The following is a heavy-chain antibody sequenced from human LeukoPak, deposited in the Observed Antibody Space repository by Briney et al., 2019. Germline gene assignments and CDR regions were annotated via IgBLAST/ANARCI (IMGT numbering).Heavy chain of an antibody. CDR1: RFTFSSYA. CDR3: AKEKYSSSSELFFYIFDY. J-gene: IGHJ4*02. Sequence: GGSLRLSCAASRFTFSSYAMSWVRQAPGKGLEWVSGISGSGGSTNYADSVKGRFTISRDNSKNTLYLQMNSLRAEDTAVCYCAKEKYSSSSELFFYIFDYWGQGTLVTVSS. D-gene: IGHD6-6*01. V-gene: IGHV3-23*01. CDR2: ISGSGGST.